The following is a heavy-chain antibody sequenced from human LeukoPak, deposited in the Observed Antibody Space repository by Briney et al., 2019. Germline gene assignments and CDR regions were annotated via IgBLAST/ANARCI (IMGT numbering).Heavy chain of an antibody. J-gene: IGHJ4*02. CDR2: IWYDGSNK. CDR1: GFTFSDSG. D-gene: IGHD5-24*01. V-gene: IGHV3-33*06. Sequence: PGRSLRLSCAAFGFTFSDSGMYWVRQSPGKGLEWVALIWYDGSNKYYADSVKGRFTISRDNSKNTLYLQMNSLRAEDTAVYYCAKGRWVQPAGYLDFSGQGTLVTVSA. CDR3: AKGRWVQPAGYLDF.